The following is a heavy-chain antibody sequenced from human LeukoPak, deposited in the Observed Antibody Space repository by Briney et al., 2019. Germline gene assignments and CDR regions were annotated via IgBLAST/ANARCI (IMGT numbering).Heavy chain of an antibody. D-gene: IGHD1-26*01. CDR1: GFTFSSYS. Sequence: GGSLRLSCAASGFTFSSYSMNWVRQAPGKGLEWVSYISSSSSTIYYADSVKGRFTISRDNAKNSLYLQMNSLTAEDTAVYYCARDPYSGAYGNTYYYYMDVWGKGTTVTISS. CDR2: ISSSSSTI. V-gene: IGHV3-48*01. CDR3: ARDPYSGAYGNTYYYYMDV. J-gene: IGHJ6*03.